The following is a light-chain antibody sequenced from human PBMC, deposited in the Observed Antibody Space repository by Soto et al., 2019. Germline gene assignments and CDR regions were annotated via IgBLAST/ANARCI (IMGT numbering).Light chain of an antibody. J-gene: IGKJ1*01. V-gene: IGKV1-39*01. CDR1: QTVTSY. Sequence: DVQMTQSPSSLSASVGDSLTLTCRASQTVTSYLNWYQQKPGKAPKLLIYAASTLQSGVPSRFSGSGSGTEFTLTIISLQPEDCATYYCQQSYRFPMTLGRGTKVEVK. CDR2: AAS. CDR3: QQSYRFPMT.